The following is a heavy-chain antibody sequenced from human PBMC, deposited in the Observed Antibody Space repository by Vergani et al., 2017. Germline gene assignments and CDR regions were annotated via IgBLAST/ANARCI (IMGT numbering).Heavy chain of an antibody. J-gene: IGHJ4*02. CDR3: ASHSDESDFDY. CDR1: GGSISSGGYY. V-gene: IGHV4-31*03. Sequence: QVQLQESGPGLVQPSQTLYLPCTVSGGSISSGGYYWSWIRQHPGKGLEWIGYIYYSGSTYYNPSLKSRVTISVDTSKNQFSLKLSSVTAADTAVYYCASHSDESDFDYWGQGTLVTVSS. CDR2: IYYSGST. D-gene: IGHD2-21*01.